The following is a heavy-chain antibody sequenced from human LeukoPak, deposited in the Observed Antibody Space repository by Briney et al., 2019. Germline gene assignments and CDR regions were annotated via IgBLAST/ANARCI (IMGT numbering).Heavy chain of an antibody. D-gene: IGHD5-24*01. CDR3: ARGVEMATITFDY. CDR1: GYSISSGYY. CDR2: IYHSGST. J-gene: IGHJ4*02. V-gene: IGHV4-38-2*02. Sequence: PSETLSLTCTVSGYSISSGYYWGWIRQPPGKGLEWIGSIYHSGSTYYNPSLKSRVTISVDTSKNQFSLKLSSVTAADTAVYYCARGVEMATITFDYWGQGTLVTVSS.